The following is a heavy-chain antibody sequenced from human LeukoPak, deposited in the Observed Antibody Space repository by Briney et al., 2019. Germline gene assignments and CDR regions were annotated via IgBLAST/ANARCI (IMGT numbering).Heavy chain of an antibody. V-gene: IGHV1-2*04. CDR2: INPNSGGT. Sequence: ASVKVSCKASGYTFTGYYMHWVRRAPGQGLEWMGWINPNSGGTNYAQKFQGWVTMTRDTSISTAYMELSRLRSDDTAVYYCARGLNYEGGNWFDPWGQGTLVTVSS. CDR1: GYTFTGYY. J-gene: IGHJ5*02. D-gene: IGHD3-3*01. CDR3: ARGLNYEGGNWFDP.